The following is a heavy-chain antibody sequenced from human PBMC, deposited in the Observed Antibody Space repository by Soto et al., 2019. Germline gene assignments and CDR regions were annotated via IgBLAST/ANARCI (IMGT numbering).Heavy chain of an antibody. CDR2: INPSGGST. CDR1: GYTFTSSY. CDR3: ASSTVYNPFDY. J-gene: IGHJ4*02. V-gene: IGHV1-46*01. Sequence: QVQLVQSGAEVKKPGASVKVSCKASGYTFTSSYMHWGRQAPGQGLEWMGIINPSGGSTSYAQKFQGRVTMTRDTSTSTVYMELSSLRSEDTAVYYCASSTVYNPFDYWGQGTLVTVSS. D-gene: IGHD4-4*01.